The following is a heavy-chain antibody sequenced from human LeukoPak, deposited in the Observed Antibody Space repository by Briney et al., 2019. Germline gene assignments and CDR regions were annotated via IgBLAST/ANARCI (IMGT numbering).Heavy chain of an antibody. Sequence: GGSLRLSCAASGFTFSVYAMSWVRQAPGKGLEWVSAFSPSGGGTYYADSVKGRFTISRDNSKNTLYLQMNSLRAEDTAVYYCARALRIYYYFDYWGQGTLVTVSS. CDR3: ARALRIYYYFDY. D-gene: IGHD1-26*01. CDR2: FSPSGGGT. J-gene: IGHJ4*02. V-gene: IGHV3-23*01. CDR1: GFTFSVYA.